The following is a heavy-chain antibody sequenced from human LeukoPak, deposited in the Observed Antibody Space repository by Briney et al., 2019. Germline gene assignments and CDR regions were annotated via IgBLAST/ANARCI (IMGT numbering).Heavy chain of an antibody. V-gene: IGHV4-59*08. J-gene: IGHJ3*02. CDR3: ARHPLDAFDI. CDR1: GGSISSYY. Sequence: SETLSLTCTVSGGSISSYYWSWIRQPPGKGLEWIGYIYYSGSTNYNPSLKSRVTISVDTSKNQSSLKLSSVTAADTAVYYCARHPLDAFDIWGQGTMVTVSS. CDR2: IYYSGST.